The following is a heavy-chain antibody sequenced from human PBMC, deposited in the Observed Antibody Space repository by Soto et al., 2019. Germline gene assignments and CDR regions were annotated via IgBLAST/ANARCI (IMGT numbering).Heavy chain of an antibody. J-gene: IGHJ4*02. CDR3: ARGGIAVARPYYFDY. CDR1: GFTFSSYA. Sequence: GGSLRLSCAASGFTFSSYAMHWVRQAPGKGLEWVAVISYDGSNKYYADSVKGRFTISRDNSKNTLYLQMNSLRAEDTAVYYCARGGIAVARPYYFDYWGQGTLVTVSS. V-gene: IGHV3-30-3*01. CDR2: ISYDGSNK. D-gene: IGHD6-19*01.